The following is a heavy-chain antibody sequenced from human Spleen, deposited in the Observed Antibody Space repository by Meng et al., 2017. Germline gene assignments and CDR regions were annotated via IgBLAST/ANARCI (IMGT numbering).Heavy chain of an antibody. V-gene: IGHV1-2*06. Sequence: QVQLVQVGVELKNPGASGKVSCKPSGYNFPDYYIHWVRRAPGQGLEWMGRINPKSGDTHYAQKFQARVTMTGDTSISTAYMELSGLRSDDTAMYYCARDEDISAAGKLFGDYWGQGTLVTVSS. D-gene: IGHD6-25*01. CDR2: INPKSGDT. CDR1: GYNFPDYY. CDR3: ARDEDISAAGKLFGDY. J-gene: IGHJ4*02.